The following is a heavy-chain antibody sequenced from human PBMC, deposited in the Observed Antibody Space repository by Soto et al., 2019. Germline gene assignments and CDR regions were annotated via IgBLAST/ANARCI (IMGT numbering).Heavy chain of an antibody. Sequence: EVELVESGGGLGQPGRSLRLSCAASGFTLFDYAMHWVRQAPGKGLEWVAGISWNGGPIGYADSVKGRFTIARDNAKNSLYLQMTGLRAADTALYYCVKDGYGSSTSCYGHDFDYWGQGTLVILSS. CDR3: VKDGYGSSTSCYGHDFDY. CDR1: GFTLFDYA. V-gene: IGHV3-9*01. J-gene: IGHJ4*02. CDR2: ISWNGGPI. D-gene: IGHD2-2*01.